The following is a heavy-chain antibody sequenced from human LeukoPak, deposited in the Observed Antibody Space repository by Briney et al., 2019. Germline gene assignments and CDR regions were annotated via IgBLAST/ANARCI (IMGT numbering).Heavy chain of an antibody. D-gene: IGHD6-19*01. J-gene: IGHJ4*02. CDR3: ARAISTVAGGGTFDY. Sequence: SETLSLTCTVSGGSISSYYWSWIRQPPGKGLEWIGSIYHSGSTYYNPSLKSRVTISVDTSKNQFSLKLSSVTAADTAVYYCARAISTVAGGGTFDYWGQGTLVTVSS. CDR1: GGSISSYY. V-gene: IGHV4-38-2*02. CDR2: IYHSGST.